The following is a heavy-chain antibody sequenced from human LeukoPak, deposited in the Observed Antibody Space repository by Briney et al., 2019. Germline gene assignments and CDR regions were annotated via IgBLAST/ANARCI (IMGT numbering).Heavy chain of an antibody. CDR2: INWNSGSK. V-gene: IGHV3-9*01. CDR1: GFTFSSYA. CDR3: AKDFSSGYYYVDY. D-gene: IGHD3-22*01. Sequence: PGGSLRLSCAASGFTFSSYAMSWVRQAPGKGLEWVSGINWNSGSKHYADSVKGRFTISRDNAKNSLYLQMNSLRAEDTALYYCAKDFSSGYYYVDYWGQGTLVTVSS. J-gene: IGHJ4*02.